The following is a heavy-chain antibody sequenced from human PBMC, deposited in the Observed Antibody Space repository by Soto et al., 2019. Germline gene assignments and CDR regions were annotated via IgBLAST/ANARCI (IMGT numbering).Heavy chain of an antibody. V-gene: IGHV3-23*01. D-gene: IGHD1-1*01. Sequence: GGSLRLSCAASGFTFNMYAMSWVRQAPGKGLEWVSGIGGSGANTFYADFVKGRFTISRDNSKNTLYLQMDSLRAEDTAIYYCARTITGYFWAGAYWGQGTLVTVSS. J-gene: IGHJ4*02. CDR3: ARTITGYFWAGAY. CDR2: IGGSGANT. CDR1: GFTFNMYA.